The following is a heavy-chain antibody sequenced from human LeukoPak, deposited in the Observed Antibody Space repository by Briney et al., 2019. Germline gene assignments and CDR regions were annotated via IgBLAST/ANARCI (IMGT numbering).Heavy chain of an antibody. CDR3: ARDNVVVQYNWFDP. CDR1: GGSISSGSYY. D-gene: IGHD2-2*01. J-gene: IGHJ5*02. CDR2: IYTSGST. V-gene: IGHV4-61*02. Sequence: SETLSLTCTVSGGSISSGSYYWSWIRQPAGKGLEWIGRIYTSGSTNYNPSLKSRVTISVDTSKNQFSLKLSSVTAADTAVYYCARDNVVVQYNWFDPWGQGTLVTVSS.